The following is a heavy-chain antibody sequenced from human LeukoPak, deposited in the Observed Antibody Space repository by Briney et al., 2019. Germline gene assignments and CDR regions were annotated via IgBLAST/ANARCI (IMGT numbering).Heavy chain of an antibody. Sequence: GASVKVSCKASGYTFNSYYMRWVRQAPGQGLEWMGRITPICGSTNYAQKLQGRVTMTGDTSTSTAYMELSRLSYEDTAVALCARASGGQSSGWSKPYTPAPFVYWGQRTLVTLSS. CDR3: ARASGGQSSGWSKPYTPAPFVY. D-gene: IGHD6-19*01. CDR2: ITPICGST. J-gene: IGHJ4*02. V-gene: IGHV1-46*02. CDR1: GYTFNSYY.